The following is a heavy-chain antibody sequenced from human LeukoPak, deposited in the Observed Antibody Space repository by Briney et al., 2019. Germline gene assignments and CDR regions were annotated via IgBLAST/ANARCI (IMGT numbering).Heavy chain of an antibody. D-gene: IGHD5-18*01. CDR1: GGSFSGYY. J-gene: IGHJ4*02. Sequence: SETLSLTCAVYGGSFSGYYWSWIRQPPGKGLEWIGEINHSGSTNYNPSLKSRVTISVDTSKNQFSLKLSSVTAADTAVYYCARVRTQLWLQKFDYWGQGTLVTVSS. CDR3: ARVRTQLWLQKFDY. V-gene: IGHV4-34*01. CDR2: INHSGST.